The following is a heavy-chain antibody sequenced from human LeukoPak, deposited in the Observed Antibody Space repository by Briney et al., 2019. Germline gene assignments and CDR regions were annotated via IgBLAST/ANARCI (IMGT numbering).Heavy chain of an antibody. CDR2: INPSGGST. Sequence: ASAKVSCKASGYTFTSYYMHWVRQAPGQGLEWMGIINPSGGSTSYAQKFQGRVTMTRDMSTSTVYMELSSLRSEDTAVYYCARGAGGSHPQHDAFDIWGQGTMVTVSS. V-gene: IGHV1-46*01. CDR3: ARGAGGSHPQHDAFDI. CDR1: GYTFTSYY. D-gene: IGHD1-26*01. J-gene: IGHJ3*02.